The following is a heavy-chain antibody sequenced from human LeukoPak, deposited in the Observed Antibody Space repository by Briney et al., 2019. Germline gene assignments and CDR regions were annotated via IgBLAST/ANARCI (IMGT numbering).Heavy chain of an antibody. D-gene: IGHD1-26*01. V-gene: IGHV3-53*01. CDR1: EFSVGSNY. Sequence: GGSLRLSCAASEFSVGSNYMSWVRQAPGKGLEWVSEIYSDGSTYYAASVKGRFSISRDNSKNTVYLQMSSLRAEDTAIYYCARELREHGVFDIWGQGIMVTVSS. J-gene: IGHJ3*02. CDR2: IYSDGST. CDR3: ARELREHGVFDI.